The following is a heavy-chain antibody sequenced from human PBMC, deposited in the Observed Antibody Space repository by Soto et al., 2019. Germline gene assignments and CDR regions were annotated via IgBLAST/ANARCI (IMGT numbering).Heavy chain of an antibody. CDR3: AREGYSINWFDP. V-gene: IGHV1-69*06. J-gene: IGHJ5*02. Sequence: AASVKVSCKASGGTFSSYAISWVRQAPGQGLEWMGGVIPIFGTANYAQKFQGRVTITADKSTSTAYMELSSLRSEDTAVYYCAREGYSINWFDPWGQGTLVTVSS. D-gene: IGHD6-13*01. CDR1: GGTFSSYA. CDR2: VIPIFGTA.